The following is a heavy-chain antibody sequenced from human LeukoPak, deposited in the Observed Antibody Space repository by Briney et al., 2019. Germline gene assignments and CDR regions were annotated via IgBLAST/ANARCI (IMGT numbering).Heavy chain of an antibody. CDR3: ARGFSGYISPTSFDY. CDR2: INHSGST. Sequence: SETLSLTCAVYGGSFSGYYWSWIRQPPGKGLEWIGEINHSGSTNYNPSLKSRVTISVDTSKNQFSLKLSSVTAADTAVYYCARGFSGYISPTSFDYWGQGTLVTVSS. J-gene: IGHJ4*02. CDR1: GGSFSGYY. V-gene: IGHV4-34*01. D-gene: IGHD5-12*01.